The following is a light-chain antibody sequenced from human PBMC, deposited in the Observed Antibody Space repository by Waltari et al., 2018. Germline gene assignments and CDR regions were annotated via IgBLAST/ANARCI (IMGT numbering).Light chain of an antibody. CDR2: DTS. V-gene: IGKV3-11*01. Sequence: PGERATLSCGASQSVRSYLAWYQQKPGQAPRLLIYDTSNRATGVPVRFSGSGSGTDYTLTISSLEPEDFAVYYCQQRSAWPLTFGGGTKVEIK. CDR3: QQRSAWPLT. CDR1: QSVRSY. J-gene: IGKJ4*01.